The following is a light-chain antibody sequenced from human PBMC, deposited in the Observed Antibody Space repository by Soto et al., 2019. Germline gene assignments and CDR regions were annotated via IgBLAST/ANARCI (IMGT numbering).Light chain of an antibody. Sequence: QSALTQPASVSGSPGQSITISCTGTSSDVGGYNTVSWYQQHPGKAPKLMIFEDTERPSGVSHRFSASKSGNTAYLSISGLQAEDEAYYYCCSSAGDTLGVFGGGTKVPVL. CDR2: EDT. J-gene: IGLJ2*01. CDR1: SSDVGGYNT. V-gene: IGLV2-23*01. CDR3: CSSAGDTLGV.